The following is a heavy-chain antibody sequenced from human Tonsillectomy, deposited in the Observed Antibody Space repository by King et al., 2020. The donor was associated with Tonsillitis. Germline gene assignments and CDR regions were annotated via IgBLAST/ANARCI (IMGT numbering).Heavy chain of an antibody. J-gene: IGHJ5*01. CDR3: VRGRLGKLDS. V-gene: IGHV3-48*01. CDR2: LSSSRLSK. Sequence: VQLVESGGGLVRPGGSLRLSCVASGFTFSSANMHWVPPAPGKGLEWRSYLSSSRLSKYYAHSVRGRFSISRDNAKNSLYLEMNSLRAEDTAVYYCVRGRLGKLDSWGQGTRVTVSS. CDR1: GFTFSSAN. D-gene: IGHD7-27*01.